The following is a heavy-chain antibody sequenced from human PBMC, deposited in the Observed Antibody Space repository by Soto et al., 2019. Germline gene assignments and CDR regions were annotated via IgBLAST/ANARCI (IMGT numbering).Heavy chain of an antibody. CDR1: GFTFSSYG. D-gene: IGHD3-3*01. J-gene: IGHJ4*02. CDR3: ARDEYDFWSGYYNGYFDY. Sequence: GGSLRLSCAASGFTFSSYGMHWVRQAPGKGLEWVAVIWYDGSNKYYADSVKGRFTISRDNSKNTLYLQMNSLRAEDTAVYYCARDEYDFWSGYYNGYFDYWGQGTLVTVSS. V-gene: IGHV3-33*01. CDR2: IWYDGSNK.